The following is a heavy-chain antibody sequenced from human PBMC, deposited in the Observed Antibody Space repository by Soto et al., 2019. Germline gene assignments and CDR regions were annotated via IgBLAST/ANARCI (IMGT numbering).Heavy chain of an antibody. CDR3: ARGQSAVDVFFPTPVSFDP. D-gene: IGHD1-1*01. J-gene: IGHJ5*02. CDR2: VSHHGTS. V-gene: IGHV4-34*01. Sequence: SETLSLTCVVYDGSLTEYHWSWVRQTPGKGLEWIGEVSHHGTSHYNPSLGSRVIMSFDTSKDQFPLTLQSVTAADTGIYYCARGQSAVDVFFPTPVSFDPWGPGTPVTVSS. CDR1: DGSLTEYH.